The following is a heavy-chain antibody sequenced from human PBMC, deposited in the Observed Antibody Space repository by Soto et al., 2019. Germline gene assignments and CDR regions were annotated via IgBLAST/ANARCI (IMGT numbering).Heavy chain of an antibody. CDR1: GFTFNSYW. Sequence: EVQLVESGGGLVQPGESLRLSCVGSGFTFNSYWMGWVRQAPGKGPQWVANIGRDGSEKSYVDSLKGRFTISRDNARRSVHLQMNSLGVEDTAVYYCEDWPISSWFDYWGRGILVTVSS. CDR2: IGRDGSEK. V-gene: IGHV3-7*05. D-gene: IGHD6-13*01. CDR3: EDWPISSWFDY. J-gene: IGHJ4*02.